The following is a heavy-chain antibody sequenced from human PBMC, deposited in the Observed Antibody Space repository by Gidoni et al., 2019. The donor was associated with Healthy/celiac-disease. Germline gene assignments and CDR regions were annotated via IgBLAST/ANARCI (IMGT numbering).Heavy chain of an antibody. CDR3: ARRPRGDCSSTSCYKYYMDV. CDR2: INHSGST. Sequence: QVQLQQWRAGLLKPSATLSLTCAVYGGSFSGYSWSWIRQPPGKGLEWIGEINHSGSTNYNPSLKSRVTISGDTSKNQGSRKLSSVTAADTAVYYCARRPRGDCSSTSCYKYYMDVWGKGTTVTVSS. J-gene: IGHJ6*03. V-gene: IGHV4-34*01. CDR1: GGSFSGYS. D-gene: IGHD2-2*02.